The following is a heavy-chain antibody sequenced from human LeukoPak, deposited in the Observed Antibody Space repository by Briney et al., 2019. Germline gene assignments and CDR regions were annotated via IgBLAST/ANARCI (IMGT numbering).Heavy chain of an antibody. CDR2: INADGSAA. D-gene: IGHD1-1*01. J-gene: IGHJ4*02. CDR3: ARTTGFDY. Sequence: GGSLRLSCAASAFTFSNYWMHWVRQAPGKGLVWVSRINADGSAANYADSVKGRFTISRDNAKNTLYLQMNSLRAEDTAVYYCARTTGFDYWGQGTLVTVSS. CDR1: AFTFSNYW. V-gene: IGHV3-74*01.